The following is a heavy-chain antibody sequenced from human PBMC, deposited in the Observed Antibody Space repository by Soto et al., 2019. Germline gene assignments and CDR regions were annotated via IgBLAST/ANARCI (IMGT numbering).Heavy chain of an antibody. CDR2: INHSGST. V-gene: IGHV4-34*01. D-gene: IGHD1-20*01. CDR1: GGSFSGYY. CDR3: ATDKITGLFDY. Sequence: QVQLQQWGAGLLKPSETLSLTCAVYGGSFSGYYWTWIRQPPGTGLEWIGEINHSGSTNYNPSLKSRVTISVDTPKTQSSLKLPSVSAAETAVYYCATDKITGLFDYWGQGTRVTVSS. J-gene: IGHJ4*02.